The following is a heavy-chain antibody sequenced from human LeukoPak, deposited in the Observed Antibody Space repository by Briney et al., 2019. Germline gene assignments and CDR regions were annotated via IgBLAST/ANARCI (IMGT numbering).Heavy chain of an antibody. Sequence: ASVKVSCKASGYTFTSYDINWVRQAPGQGLEWMGWMNPKSGNTGYAQKFQGKVTMTRDTSISTAYMEVSSLTFEDTAIYYCARSNGLPDYWGQGTLVTVSS. D-gene: IGHD2-8*01. V-gene: IGHV1-8*01. CDR1: GYTFTSYD. CDR2: MNPKSGNT. CDR3: ARSNGLPDY. J-gene: IGHJ4*02.